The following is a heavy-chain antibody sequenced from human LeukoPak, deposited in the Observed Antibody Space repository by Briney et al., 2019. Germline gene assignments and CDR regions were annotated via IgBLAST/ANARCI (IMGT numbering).Heavy chain of an antibody. V-gene: IGHV4-59*01. CDR3: ARNDGYNFRNFYYYYGMDV. CDR1: GGPISSYY. CDR2: IYYSGST. Sequence: SETLSLTCAVSGGPISSYYWSWIRQPPGKGLEWIGYIYYSGSTNYNPSLKSRVTISVDTSKNQFSLRLSSVTAADTAVYYCARNDGYNFRNFYYYYGMDVWGQGTTVTVSS. D-gene: IGHD5-12*01. J-gene: IGHJ6*02.